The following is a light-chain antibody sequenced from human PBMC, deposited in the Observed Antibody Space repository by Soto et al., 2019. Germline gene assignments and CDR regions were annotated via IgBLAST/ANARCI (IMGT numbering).Light chain of an antibody. CDR1: QSVSSSS. V-gene: IGKV3-20*01. Sequence: EIVSTQSPGTLSLSPGQRATLSCRASQSVSSSSLAWYQQRPGQAPRLLIYGASRRATGIPDRFSGSGSGTDFTLTISRLEPEDFAVYYCQHYGASPKYTFGQGTKVDIK. CDR2: GAS. J-gene: IGKJ2*01. CDR3: QHYGASPKYT.